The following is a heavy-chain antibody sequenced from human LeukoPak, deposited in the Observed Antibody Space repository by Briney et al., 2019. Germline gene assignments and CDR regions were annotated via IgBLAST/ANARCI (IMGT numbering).Heavy chain of an antibody. J-gene: IGHJ4*02. CDR1: GFTFSSNW. D-gene: IGHD3-10*01. Sequence: GGSLRLSCAASGFTFSSNWMSWVRQAPGKGLEWVANIKQNGSEKYYVDSVKGRFTYSKTNANNSLYLQMDSLRAEDTAVYDCAREYYYGSAILCFFDYWGQGTLVTVSS. CDR3: AREYYYGSAILCFFDY. V-gene: IGHV3-7*01. CDR2: IKQNGSEK.